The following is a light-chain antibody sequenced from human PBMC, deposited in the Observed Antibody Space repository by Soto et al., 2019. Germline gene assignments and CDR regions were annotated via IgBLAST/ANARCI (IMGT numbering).Light chain of an antibody. CDR3: QTWGTGLQV. V-gene: IGLV4-69*02. Sequence: QPVLTQSPSASASLGASVKLTCTLSSGHSRYTIAWHQQQPEQGPRFVMRLSSDGGHTKGDVLPDRFSGYSSGAERYLTISSLQSEDEADYYCQTWGTGLQVFGGGTQLTVL. CDR2: LSSDGGH. J-gene: IGLJ3*02. CDR1: SGHSRYT.